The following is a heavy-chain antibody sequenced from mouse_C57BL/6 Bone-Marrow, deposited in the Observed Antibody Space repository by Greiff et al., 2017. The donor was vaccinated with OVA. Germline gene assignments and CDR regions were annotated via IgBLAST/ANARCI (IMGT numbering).Heavy chain of an antibody. CDR2: INYDGSST. CDR3: AKYSSGYYFDY. D-gene: IGHD3-2*02. V-gene: IGHV5-16*01. J-gene: IGHJ2*01. CDR1: GFTFSDYY. Sequence: EVKVVESEGGLVQPGSSMKLSCTASGFTFSDYYMAWVRQVPEKGLEWVANINYDGSSTYYLDSLKSRFIISRDNAKNILYLQMSSLKSEDTATYYCAKYSSGYYFDYWGQGTTLTVSS.